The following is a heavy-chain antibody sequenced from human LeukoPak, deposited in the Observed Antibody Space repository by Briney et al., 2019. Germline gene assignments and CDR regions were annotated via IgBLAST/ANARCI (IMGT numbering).Heavy chain of an antibody. Sequence: FETLPVTRTVSGGSMSSSSHYWVWIRQPPGKGLEWIGAIYYSGSTHYNPSLKSRVTISEDTSKNHFSLRLSSVTAADTAVYYCARFPASTTEHYWGQGTQVTVSS. CDR2: IYYSGST. J-gene: IGHJ4*02. CDR1: GGSMSSSSHY. V-gene: IGHV4-39*02. D-gene: IGHD4-17*01. CDR3: ARFPASTTEHY.